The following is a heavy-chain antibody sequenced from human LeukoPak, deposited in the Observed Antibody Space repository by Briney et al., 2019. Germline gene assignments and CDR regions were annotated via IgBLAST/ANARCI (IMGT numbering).Heavy chain of an antibody. Sequence: GGSLRLSCAASGFTFSTYSMSWVRQAPGKGPEWLSCISTSSITKYYADSVKGRFTISRDDAKNSLSLQMNSLRADDTAVYYCAKEMGFCSGGSCYRWFDSWGQGTLVTVSS. J-gene: IGHJ5*01. D-gene: IGHD2-15*01. CDR3: AKEMGFCSGGSCYRWFDS. CDR2: ISTSSITK. CDR1: GFTFSTYS. V-gene: IGHV3-48*01.